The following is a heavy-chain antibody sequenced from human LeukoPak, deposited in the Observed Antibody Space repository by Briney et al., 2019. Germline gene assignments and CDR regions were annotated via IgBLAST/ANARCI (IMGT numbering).Heavy chain of an antibody. J-gene: IGHJ6*02. D-gene: IGHD2-8*01. Sequence: SETLSLTCTVSGGSISSYYWSWIRQPAGKGLEWIGRIYTSGSTNYNPSLKSRVTMSVDTSKNQFSLKLYSVTAADSAVYYCASLMTNYGMDVWGQGTTVTVSS. CDR1: GGSISSYY. CDR2: IYTSGST. CDR3: ASLMTNYGMDV. V-gene: IGHV4-4*07.